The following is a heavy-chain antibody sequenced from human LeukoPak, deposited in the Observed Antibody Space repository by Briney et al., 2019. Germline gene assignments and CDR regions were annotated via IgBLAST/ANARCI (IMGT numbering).Heavy chain of an antibody. Sequence: PSGTLSLTCAVSGGSISSSTWWSWVRQPPGKGLEWIGEIYHSGSTNYNPSLKSRLTISVDTPKNQFSLKLSSVTAADTAVYYCARDSDSANYYYMDVWGKGTTVTVSS. CDR1: GGSISSSTW. D-gene: IGHD5-18*01. CDR2: IYHSGST. J-gene: IGHJ6*03. V-gene: IGHV4-4*02. CDR3: ARDSDSANYYYMDV.